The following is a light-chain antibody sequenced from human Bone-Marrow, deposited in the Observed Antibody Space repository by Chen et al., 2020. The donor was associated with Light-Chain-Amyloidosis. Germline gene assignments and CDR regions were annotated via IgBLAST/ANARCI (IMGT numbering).Light chain of an antibody. V-gene: IGLV3-21*02. J-gene: IGLJ3*02. CDR3: QLGDRSIYRAV. CDR1: NIGSTS. CDR2: DDS. Sequence: SYVLTQPSSVSVAPGQTATIACGGNNIGSTSVHWYQQTPGQAPLLVVYDDSDRPSGIPERLSGSNSWNTATLTISRVEAGDEADYYCQLGDRSIYRAVFGGGTKLTVL.